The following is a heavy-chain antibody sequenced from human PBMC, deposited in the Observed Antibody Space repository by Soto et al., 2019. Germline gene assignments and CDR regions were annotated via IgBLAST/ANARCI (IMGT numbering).Heavy chain of an antibody. V-gene: IGHV4-59*01. Sequence: SETLSLTCTVSGGSISSYYWSWFRQPPGKGLEWIGYIYYSGSTNYNPSLKSRVTISVDTSKNQFSLKLSSVTAADTAVYYCARAPRNGNLGFQFDYWGQGTLVTVSS. D-gene: IGHD1-1*01. CDR1: GGSISSYY. J-gene: IGHJ4*02. CDR2: IYYSGST. CDR3: ARAPRNGNLGFQFDY.